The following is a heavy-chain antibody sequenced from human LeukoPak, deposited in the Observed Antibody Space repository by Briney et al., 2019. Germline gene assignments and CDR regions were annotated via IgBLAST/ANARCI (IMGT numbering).Heavy chain of an antibody. CDR1: GYSINSAYY. Sequence: SETLSLTCAVSGYSINSAYYWGWIRQPPGKGLEWIASMYHSGTTYYNSSLKSRATISVDTSKNQFSLKLNSVTAADTSVYYCARLTPGKNWFDPWGHGTLVTVSS. CDR3: ARLTPGKNWFDP. CDR2: MYHSGTT. V-gene: IGHV4-38-2*01. J-gene: IGHJ5*02. D-gene: IGHD3-10*01.